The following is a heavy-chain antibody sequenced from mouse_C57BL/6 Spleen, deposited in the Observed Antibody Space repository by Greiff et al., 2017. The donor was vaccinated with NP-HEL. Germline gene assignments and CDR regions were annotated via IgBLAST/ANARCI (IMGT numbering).Heavy chain of an antibody. CDR3: ARETITTVDYFDD. D-gene: IGHD1-1*01. CDR1: GYTFTSYW. J-gene: IGHJ2*01. V-gene: IGHV1-64*01. Sequence: QVQLQQPGAELVKPGASVKLSCKASGYTFTSYWMHWVKQRPGQGLEWIGMIHPNSGSTNYNEKFKSKATLTVDKSSSTAYMQLSSLTSEDSAVYYCARETITTVDYFDDWGQGTTLTGSS. CDR2: IHPNSGST.